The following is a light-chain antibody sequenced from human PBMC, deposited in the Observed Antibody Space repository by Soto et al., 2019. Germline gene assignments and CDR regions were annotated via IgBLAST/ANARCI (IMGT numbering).Light chain of an antibody. CDR3: SSYTSSSTVV. Sequence: QSALTQPASVSGSPGQSITISCTGTSSDVGGYNYVSWYQQHPGIAPKLMIYDVSNRPSGVSNRFSGSKSVNTASLTISGLQAEDEADYYCSSYTSSSTVVFGGGTKLTVL. CDR2: DVS. V-gene: IGLV2-14*01. J-gene: IGLJ2*01. CDR1: SSDVGGYNY.